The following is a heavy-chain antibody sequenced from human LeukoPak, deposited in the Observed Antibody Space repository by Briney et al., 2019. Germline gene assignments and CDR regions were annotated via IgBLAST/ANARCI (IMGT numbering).Heavy chain of an antibody. CDR3: ARGIAARLDY. CDR1: GYTFTSYD. V-gene: IGHV1-8*03. D-gene: IGHD6-6*01. CDR2: MNPNSGNT. J-gene: IGHJ4*02. Sequence: ASVKVSCKASGYTFTSYDINWGRQAPGQGLEWMGWMNPNSGNTVYAQKFQGRVTITRNTSISTAYMELSSLRSEDTAVYYCARGIAARLDYWGQGTLVTVSS.